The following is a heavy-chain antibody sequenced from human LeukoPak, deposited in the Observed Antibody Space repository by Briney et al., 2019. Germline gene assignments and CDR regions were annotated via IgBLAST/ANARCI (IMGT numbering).Heavy chain of an antibody. Sequence: QSGGSLRLSCAASGFTFSSYWLTWVRQAPGKGLEWVANIKRDGSEEYYVDSLKGRFTISRDNARNSLYLRMNSLRAEDTAVYYCAKRAALGAYSYPDYWGQGTLVTVSS. CDR1: GFTFSSYW. D-gene: IGHD5-18*01. J-gene: IGHJ4*02. V-gene: IGHV3-7*01. CDR3: AKRAALGAYSYPDY. CDR2: IKRDGSEE.